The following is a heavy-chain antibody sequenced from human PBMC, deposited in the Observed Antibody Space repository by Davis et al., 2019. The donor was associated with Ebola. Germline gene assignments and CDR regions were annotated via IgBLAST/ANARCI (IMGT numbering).Heavy chain of an antibody. D-gene: IGHD3-16*02. CDR2: IDPSDSYT. J-gene: IGHJ3*02. CDR1: GYSFTSYR. V-gene: IGHV5-10-1*01. CDR3: ASLYYDYVWGSYRDDAFDI. Sequence: GESLKISCKGSGYSFTSYRISWVRQMPGKGPEWMGRIDPSDSYTNYSPSFQGHVTISADKSISTAYLQWSSLKASDTAMYYCASLYYDYVWGSYRDDAFDIWGQGTMVTVSS.